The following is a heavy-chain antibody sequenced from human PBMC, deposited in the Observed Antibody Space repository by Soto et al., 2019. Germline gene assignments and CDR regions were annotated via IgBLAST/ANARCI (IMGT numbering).Heavy chain of an antibody. J-gene: IGHJ6*03. CDR1: GGSFSGYY. D-gene: IGHD3-3*01. CDR3: ARGRAIFGVVTNYYYYYMDV. V-gene: IGHV4-34*01. Sequence: TLSLTCAVYGGSFSGYYWSCILQPPGKGLEWMGEINHSGSTNYNPSLKSRVTISVDTSKNQFSLKLSSVTAADTAVYYCARGRAIFGVVTNYYYYYMDVWGKGT. CDR2: INHSGST.